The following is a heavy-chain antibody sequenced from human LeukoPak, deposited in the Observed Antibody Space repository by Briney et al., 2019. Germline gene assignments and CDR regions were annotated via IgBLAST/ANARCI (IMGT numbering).Heavy chain of an antibody. Sequence: PGRSLRLSCAASGFTFRDYAMHWVRQAPGKGLEWVAVISFDGSDKYYADSVRGRFTISRDNSKDTLDLQVNTLTAEDTAVYYCARGVVTAMVSYYFDYWGQGTLVTVSS. CDR1: GFTFRDYA. J-gene: IGHJ4*02. V-gene: IGHV3-30*04. D-gene: IGHD5-18*01. CDR3: ARGVVTAMVSYYFDY. CDR2: ISFDGSDK.